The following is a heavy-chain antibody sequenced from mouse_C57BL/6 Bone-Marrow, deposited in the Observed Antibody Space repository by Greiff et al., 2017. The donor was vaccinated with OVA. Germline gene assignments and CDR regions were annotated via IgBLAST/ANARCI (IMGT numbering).Heavy chain of an antibody. CDR3: ARRDPYSSRDAMDY. J-gene: IGHJ4*01. CDR2: IWTGGGT. Sequence: QVQLKESGPGLVAPSPSLSISCTASGFSLTSYAISWVRQPPGKGLEWLGVIWTGGGTNYNSALKSRLSISKDNSKSQVFLKMNSLQTDDTARYYCARRDPYSSRDAMDYWGQGTSVTVSS. V-gene: IGHV2-9-1*01. CDR1: GFSLTSYA. D-gene: IGHD1-1*01.